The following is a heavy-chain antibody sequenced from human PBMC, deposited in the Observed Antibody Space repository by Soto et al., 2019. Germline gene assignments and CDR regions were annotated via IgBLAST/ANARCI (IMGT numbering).Heavy chain of an antibody. CDR3: ASWYSGTWSNFDY. V-gene: IGHV4-59*01. J-gene: IGHJ4*02. D-gene: IGHD6-13*01. CDR2: RHYSGST. Sequence: PSETLSLTCTVSGGPISSYYWNWIRQPPGKRLEWIGYRHYSGSTNYNPSLKSRVTISVDTSKNQFSLKLSSVTAADTAVYYCASWYSGTWSNFDYWGQGILVTVSS. CDR1: GGPISSYY.